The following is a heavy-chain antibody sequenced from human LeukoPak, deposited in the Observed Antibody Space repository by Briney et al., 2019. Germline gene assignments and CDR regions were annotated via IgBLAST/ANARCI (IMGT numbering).Heavy chain of an antibody. Sequence: ASVKVSCKASGYTFTGYYMHWVRQAPGQGLEWMGWINPNSGGTNYAQKFQGRVTMTRDTSISTAYMELSRLRSDDTAVYYCARDRRGYSYGYGYWGQGTLVTVSS. D-gene: IGHD5-18*01. J-gene: IGHJ4*02. V-gene: IGHV1-2*02. CDR2: INPNSGGT. CDR1: GYTFTGYY. CDR3: ARDRRGYSYGYGY.